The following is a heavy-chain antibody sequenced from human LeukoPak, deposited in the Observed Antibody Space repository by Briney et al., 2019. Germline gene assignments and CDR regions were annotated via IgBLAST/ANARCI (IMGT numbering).Heavy chain of an antibody. J-gene: IGHJ4*02. D-gene: IGHD1-26*01. CDR1: GFTFSRDW. V-gene: IGHV3-74*01. Sequence: SGGSLRLSCAASGFTFSRDWMHWVRQAPGKGLVWVSRINSDGSTTNYADSVKGRFTISRDNAKNTLYLQMNSLRAEDTAFYYCGRALGSSSDYWGQGTLVTVSS. CDR3: GRALGSSSDY. CDR2: INSDGSTT.